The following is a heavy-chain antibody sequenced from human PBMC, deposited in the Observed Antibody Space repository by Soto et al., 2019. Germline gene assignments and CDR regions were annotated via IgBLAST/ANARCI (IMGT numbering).Heavy chain of an antibody. D-gene: IGHD6-13*01. V-gene: IGHV4-39*01. J-gene: IGHJ4*02. CDR3: ASGIAAYYYFDY. CDR1: GGSITSNSYY. Sequence: PSETLSLTCTVSGGSITSNSYYWGWIRQPPGKGLEWIGSIYYSGGPYYNPSLKSRVTVSIDMSKNQFSLKLSSVTAADTAVYYCASGIAAYYYFDYWGQGTLATVSS. CDR2: IYYSGGP.